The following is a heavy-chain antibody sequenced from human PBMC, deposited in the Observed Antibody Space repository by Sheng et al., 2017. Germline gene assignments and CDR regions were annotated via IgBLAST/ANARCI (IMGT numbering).Heavy chain of an antibody. CDR1: GYTFTNYF. V-gene: IGHV1-46*01. J-gene: IGHJ4*02. Sequence: QVHLVQSGAEVKKHGASVKVSCKASGYTFTNYFMHWVRQAPGQGLEWMGIINPSGGSTTYAQKFQGRVTMTRDTSTTTVYMELSSLRSEDTAVYYCARDPSSSSSGTYFDYWGQGTLVTVSS. CDR2: INPSGGST. D-gene: IGHD6-6*01. CDR3: ARDPSSSSSGTYFDY.